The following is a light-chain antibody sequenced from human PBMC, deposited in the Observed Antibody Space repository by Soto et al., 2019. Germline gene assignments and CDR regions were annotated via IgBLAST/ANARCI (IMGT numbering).Light chain of an antibody. Sequence: EIVMTQSPATLSVSPGERATLSCRASQSVSSNLAWYQQKPGQARRLLIYGASTRATGIPARFSGSGSGTEFTLTITGLQSENFAVYYCHKYNNWPKWTCGQGTKVEIK. CDR3: HKYNNWPKWT. J-gene: IGKJ1*01. CDR1: QSVSSN. V-gene: IGKV3-15*01. CDR2: GAS.